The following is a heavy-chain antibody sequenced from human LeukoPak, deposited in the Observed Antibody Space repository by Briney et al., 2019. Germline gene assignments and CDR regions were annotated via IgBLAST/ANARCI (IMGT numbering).Heavy chain of an antibody. D-gene: IGHD7-27*01. CDR2: VDPEDGET. Sequence: ATVKISCKASGYTFTDYYMHWVQQAPGKGLEWMGRVDPEDGETIYAEKFQGRVTITRNTSISTAYMELSSLRSEDTAVYYCARGLKLGAENWFDPWGQGTLVTVSS. CDR1: GYTFTDYY. V-gene: IGHV1-69-2*01. CDR3: ARGLKLGAENWFDP. J-gene: IGHJ5*02.